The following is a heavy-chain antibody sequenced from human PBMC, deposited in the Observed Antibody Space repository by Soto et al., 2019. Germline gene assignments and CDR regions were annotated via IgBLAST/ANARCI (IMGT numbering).Heavy chain of an antibody. Sequence: KPGGSLRLSCAASGFTFSNAWMSWVRQAPGKGLEWVGRIKSKTDGGTTDYAAPVKGRFTISRDDSKNTLYLQMNSLKTEDTAVYYCTTDHRDSGYDYYYYYYMDVWGKGTTVTVSS. CDR3: TTDHRDSGYDYYYYYYMDV. D-gene: IGHD5-12*01. J-gene: IGHJ6*03. CDR1: GFTFSNAW. CDR2: IKSKTDGGTT. V-gene: IGHV3-15*01.